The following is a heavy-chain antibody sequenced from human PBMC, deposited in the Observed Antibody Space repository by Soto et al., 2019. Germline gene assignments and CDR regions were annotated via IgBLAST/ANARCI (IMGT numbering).Heavy chain of an antibody. Sequence: ETLSLTCSVSGGAVIDKTSEWSCIRHSPGKGMGWIGSMYYSGTSSYNPPRKSRVTISIDASKNQYSLRLESVTAADTALYYCARATAVPNTVRSRYYFDSWGQGTLVTVSS. CDR2: MYYSGTS. J-gene: IGHJ4*02. CDR3: ARATAVPNTVRSRYYFDS. V-gene: IGHV4-61*01. D-gene: IGHD4-17*01. CDR1: GGAVIDKTSE.